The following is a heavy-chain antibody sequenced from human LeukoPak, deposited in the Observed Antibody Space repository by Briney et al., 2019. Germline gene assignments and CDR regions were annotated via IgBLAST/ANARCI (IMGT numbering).Heavy chain of an antibody. J-gene: IGHJ4*02. Sequence: GGSLRLSCAASGFTFSSYAMSWVRQAPGKGLEWVSAISGSGGTTYYADSVKGRFTISRDNSKNTLYLQMNSLRAEDTAVYNCAKEKDCYDSSGYLVYWGQGTLVTVSS. V-gene: IGHV3-23*01. CDR2: ISGSGGTT. D-gene: IGHD3-22*01. CDR3: AKEKDCYDSSGYLVY. CDR1: GFTFSSYA.